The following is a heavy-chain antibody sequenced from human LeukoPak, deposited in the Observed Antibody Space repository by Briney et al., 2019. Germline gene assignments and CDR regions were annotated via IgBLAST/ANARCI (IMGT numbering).Heavy chain of an antibody. CDR1: GGSFSGYY. D-gene: IGHD3-3*01. V-gene: IGHV4-34*01. J-gene: IGHJ6*02. CDR2: INHSGST. CDR3: ARTRPTWSSYYYYGMDV. Sequence: SETLSLTCAVYGGSFSGYYWSWIRQPPGKGLEWIGEINHSGSTNYNPSLKSRVTISVDTSKNQFSLKLSSVTAADTAVYYCARTRPTWSSYYYYGMDVWGQGTTVTVSS.